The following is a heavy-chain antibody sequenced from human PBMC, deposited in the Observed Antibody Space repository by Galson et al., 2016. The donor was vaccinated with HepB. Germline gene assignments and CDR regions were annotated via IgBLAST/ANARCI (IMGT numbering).Heavy chain of an antibody. CDR1: GYTLTELS. CDR3: ATECLRPYNREYYYCDGMGV. CDR2: FDPEDGET. Sequence: SVKVSCKVSGYTLTELSMHWVRQAPGKGLEWMGGFDPEDGETVHAQKFQGRVTMTEDTSTDTAYMELSSLRSEDTAIYYCATECLRPYNREYYYCDGMGVWGKGTTVTVSS. D-gene: IGHD2/OR15-2a*01. V-gene: IGHV1-24*01. J-gene: IGHJ6*04.